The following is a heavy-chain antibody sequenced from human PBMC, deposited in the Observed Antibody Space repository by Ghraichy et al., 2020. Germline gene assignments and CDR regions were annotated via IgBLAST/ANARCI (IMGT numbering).Heavy chain of an antibody. D-gene: IGHD3-22*01. V-gene: IGHV3-66*01. CDR2: IYSGGST. CDR3: ARDYYGA. CDR1: GFTVSNNY. J-gene: IGHJ5*02. Sequence: GGSLRLSCAASGFTVSNNYMRWVRQAPGKGLDWVSVIYSGGSTSYADSVKGRFTISRDNSKNTLYLQMNSLRAEDTAVYYCARDYYGAWGQGTLVTVSS.